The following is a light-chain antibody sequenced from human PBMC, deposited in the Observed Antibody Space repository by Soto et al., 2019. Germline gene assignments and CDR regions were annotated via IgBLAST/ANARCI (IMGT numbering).Light chain of an antibody. CDR2: DTS. CDR3: HHYGSSPPWT. V-gene: IGKV3-20*01. CDR1: QIVSTSY. J-gene: IGKJ1*01. Sequence: EIVLTQSPGTLSLSPGERATLSCRASQIVSTSYFTWYQQTPGQAPRLLIYDTSNRATGIPDRFSGSGSGTDFTLTISSLEPEDFAVYYCHHYGSSPPWTFGQGTKVEIK.